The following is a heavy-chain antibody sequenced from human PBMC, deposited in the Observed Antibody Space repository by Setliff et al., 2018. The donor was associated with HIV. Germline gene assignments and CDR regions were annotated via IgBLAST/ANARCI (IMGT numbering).Heavy chain of an antibody. J-gene: IGHJ4*02. D-gene: IGHD3-22*01. CDR1: GGSFSGYY. V-gene: IGHV4-34*01. Sequence: SETLSLTCAVYGGSFSGYYWSWIRQPPGKGLEWIGEINHSGSTNYNPSLKSRVTISVDTSKNQFSLKLSSVTAADTAVYYCARHGLRDYYDSSGWYFDYWGQGTLVTVSS. CDR3: ARHGLRDYYDSSGWYFDY. CDR2: INHSGST.